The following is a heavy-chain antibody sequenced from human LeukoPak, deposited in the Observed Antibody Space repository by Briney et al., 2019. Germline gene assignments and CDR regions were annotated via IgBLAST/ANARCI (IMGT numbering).Heavy chain of an antibody. CDR2: IRSKAYGGTT. CDR1: GFTFGDYA. CDR3: TRDPESSGDSSGYYYDD. J-gene: IGHJ4*02. Sequence: GGSLRLSCTASGFTFGDYAISWVRQAPGKGLEWVGFIRSKAYGGTTEYAASVKGRSTISRDDSKSIAYLQMNSLKTEDTAVYFCTRDPESSGDSSGYYYDDWDQGTLVTVSS. V-gene: IGHV3-49*04. D-gene: IGHD3-22*01.